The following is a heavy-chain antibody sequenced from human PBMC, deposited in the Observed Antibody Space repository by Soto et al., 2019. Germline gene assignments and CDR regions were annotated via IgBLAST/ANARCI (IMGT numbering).Heavy chain of an antibody. CDR3: ARSARRRNTAMYFDY. V-gene: IGHV4-59*01. CDR2: IYYSGST. Sequence: SETLSLTCTVSAGSISSYYWSWIRQPPGKGLEWIGYIYYSGSTNYNPSLKSRVTISVDTSKSQFSLKLSSVTAADTAVYYCARSARRRNTAMYFDYWGQGTLVTVSS. CDR1: AGSISSYY. J-gene: IGHJ4*02. D-gene: IGHD5-18*01.